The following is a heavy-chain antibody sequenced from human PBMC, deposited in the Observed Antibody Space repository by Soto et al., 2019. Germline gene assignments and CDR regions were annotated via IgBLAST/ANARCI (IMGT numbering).Heavy chain of an antibody. J-gene: IGHJ4*02. V-gene: IGHV4-39*01. CDR3: ARHTAIAARLLDY. CDR2: IYYSGST. Sequence: SETLSLTCTVSGGSISSSSYYWGWIRQPPGKGLEWIGSIYYSGSTYYNPSLKSRVTISVDTSKNQFSLKLSSVTAADTAVYYCARHTAIAARLLDYWGQGTLVTVSS. CDR1: GGSISSSSYY. D-gene: IGHD6-6*01.